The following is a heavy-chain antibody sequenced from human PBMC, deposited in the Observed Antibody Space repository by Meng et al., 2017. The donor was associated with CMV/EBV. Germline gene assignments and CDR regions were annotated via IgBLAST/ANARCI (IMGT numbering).Heavy chain of an antibody. V-gene: IGHV4-39*07. CDR2: IYYSGST. CDR1: GGSISSSSYY. J-gene: IGHJ4*02. CDR3: ARDYGDLRQDY. D-gene: IGHD4-17*01. Sequence: LQLQEPVPGLVKPSETLSRTCTVSGGSISSSSYYWGWIRQPPGKGLEWIGSIYYSGSTYYNPSLKSRVTISVDTSKNQFSLKLSSVTAADTAVYYCARDYGDLRQDYWGQGTLVTVSS.